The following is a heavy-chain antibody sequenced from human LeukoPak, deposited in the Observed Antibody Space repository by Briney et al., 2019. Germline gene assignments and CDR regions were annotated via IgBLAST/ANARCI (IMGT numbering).Heavy chain of an antibody. Sequence: PGGSLRLSCVASGFTFSRHGMNWVRQAPGKGLEWGSGISPSGDIKYYADSVKGRFTISRDNSKNTLYLQMNSLRAEDTAVYYCAQDGRLGSSWSIFDGDYWGQGTLVTVSS. J-gene: IGHJ4*02. CDR2: ISPSGDIK. D-gene: IGHD6-13*01. V-gene: IGHV3-23*01. CDR3: AQDGRLGSSWSIFDGDY. CDR1: GFTFSRHG.